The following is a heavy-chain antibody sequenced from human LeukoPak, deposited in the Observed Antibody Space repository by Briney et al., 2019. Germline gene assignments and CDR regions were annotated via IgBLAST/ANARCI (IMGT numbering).Heavy chain of an antibody. J-gene: IGHJ4*02. CDR3: ARGTGYYFDY. Sequence: GASVKVSCKASGGTFSSYAISWVRQPPAQGLEWMGGIIPIFGTANYAQKFQGRVTITADESTGTAYMELSSLRSEDTAVYYCARGTGYYFDYWGQGTLVTVSS. D-gene: IGHD3/OR15-3a*01. CDR2: IIPIFGTA. V-gene: IGHV1-69*13. CDR1: GGTFSSYA.